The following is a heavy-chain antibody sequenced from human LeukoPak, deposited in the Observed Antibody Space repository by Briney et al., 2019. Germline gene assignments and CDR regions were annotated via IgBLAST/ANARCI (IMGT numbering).Heavy chain of an antibody. D-gene: IGHD3-3*01. CDR3: ARALRAYYDFWSGYYPGAFDI. CDR2: IYYSGST. V-gene: IGHV4-30-4*08. J-gene: IGHJ3*02. CDR1: GGSISSGDYY. Sequence: SETLSLTCTVSGGSISSGDYYWSWIRQPPGKGLEWIGYIYYSGSTYYNPSLKSRVTISVDTSKNQFSLKLSSVAAADTAVYYCARALRAYYDFWSGYYPGAFDIWGQGTMVTVSS.